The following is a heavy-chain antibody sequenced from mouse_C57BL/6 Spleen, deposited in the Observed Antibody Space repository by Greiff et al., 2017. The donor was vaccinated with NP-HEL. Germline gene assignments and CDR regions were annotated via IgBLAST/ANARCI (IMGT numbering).Heavy chain of an antibody. V-gene: IGHV1-64*01. J-gene: IGHJ2*01. CDR1: GYTFTSYW. CDR2: IHPNSGST. Sequence: QVQLQQPGAELVKPGASVKLSCKASGYTFTSYWMHWVKQRPGQGLEWIGMIHPNSGSTNYNEKFKSKATLTVDKSSSTAYMQLSSLTSEDSAVYYCARYDYDGGGNFDYWGQGTTLTVSS. CDR3: ARYDYDGGGNFDY. D-gene: IGHD2-4*01.